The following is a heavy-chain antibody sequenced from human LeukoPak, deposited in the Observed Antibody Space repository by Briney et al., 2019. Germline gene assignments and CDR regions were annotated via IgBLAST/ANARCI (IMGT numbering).Heavy chain of an antibody. CDR2: ISSSGSSI. Sequence: GGSLRLSCAASGFSFSSYSMNWVRQAPGKGLEWVSYISSSGSSIYYADSVKGRFTISRDNSKNTLYLQMNSLRAEDTALYYCAKAISGSYFYWGQGTLVTVSS. V-gene: IGHV3-48*01. CDR3: AKAISGSYFY. D-gene: IGHD3-10*01. CDR1: GFSFSSYS. J-gene: IGHJ4*02.